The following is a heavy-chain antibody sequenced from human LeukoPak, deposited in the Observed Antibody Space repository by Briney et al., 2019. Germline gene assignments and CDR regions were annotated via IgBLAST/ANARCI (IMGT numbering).Heavy chain of an antibody. D-gene: IGHD4-23*01. CDR2: IASDGSST. V-gene: IGHV3-74*01. Sequence: GGSLRLSCAASGFTFSSYWMNWVRQAPGKGLVWVSRIASDGSSTTYADSVKGRFSISRDNAKNTLYLQMNSLRVEDTAVYYCARGRPHGNDYWGREPWSPSPQ. J-gene: IGHJ4*02. CDR3: ARGRPHGNDY. CDR1: GFTFSSYW.